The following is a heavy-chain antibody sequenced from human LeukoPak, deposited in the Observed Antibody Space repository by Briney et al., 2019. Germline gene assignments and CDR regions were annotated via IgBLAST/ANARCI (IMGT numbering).Heavy chain of an antibody. D-gene: IGHD1-1*01. V-gene: IGHV3-74*01. CDR1: GFTFGSYW. Sequence: PGGSLRLSCAASGFTFGSYWMYWVRQAPGKGLVWVSRISGDGRSTTYADSVKGRFTISRDNAKNTVYLQMNSLRVEDTALYYCASGPWELDFWGQGALVTVSS. J-gene: IGHJ4*02. CDR2: ISGDGRST. CDR3: ASGPWELDF.